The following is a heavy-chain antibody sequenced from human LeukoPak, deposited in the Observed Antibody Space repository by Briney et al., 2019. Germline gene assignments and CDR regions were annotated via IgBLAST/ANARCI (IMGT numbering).Heavy chain of an antibody. Sequence: PSGPLSLPCTVSGGSIISYYWSWIRQPPGKGLEGIGYIYYSGGTNYNPPLKSRVSTSVDTSKNQFSLKLRSVTAADTAVYYCARVQGGSGSPNFDYWGQGTLVTVSS. CDR1: GGSIISYY. V-gene: IGHV4-59*01. J-gene: IGHJ4*02. CDR3: ARVQGGSGSPNFDY. D-gene: IGHD3-10*01. CDR2: IYYSGGT.